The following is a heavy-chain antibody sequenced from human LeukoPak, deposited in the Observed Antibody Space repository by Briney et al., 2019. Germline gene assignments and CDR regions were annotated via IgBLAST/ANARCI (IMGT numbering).Heavy chain of an antibody. V-gene: IGHV1-24*01. D-gene: IGHD3-3*01. J-gene: IGHJ4*02. CDR1: GYSLSELS. Sequence: ASVKVSCKVSGYSLSELSMHWVRQAPGKGLESMGGFDPEDGETIYAQKFQGRVTMTEDTSTDTAYMELSSLRSEDTAVYYCATKDPRWYYDFWSGYSYWGQGTLVTVSS. CDR2: FDPEDGET. CDR3: ATKDPRWYYDFWSGYSY.